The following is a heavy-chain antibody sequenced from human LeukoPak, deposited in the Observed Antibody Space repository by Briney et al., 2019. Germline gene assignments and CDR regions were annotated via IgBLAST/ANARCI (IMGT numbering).Heavy chain of an antibody. CDR2: IRYDGSNK. CDR3: AKDKNAIAAAGPPDY. D-gene: IGHD6-13*01. Sequence: GGSLRLSCAASGFTFSSYGVHWVRQAPGKGLEWVAFIRYDGSNKYYADSVKGRFTISRDNSKNTLYLQMNSLRAEDTAVYYCAKDKNAIAAAGPPDYWGQGTLVTVSS. V-gene: IGHV3-30*02. CDR1: GFTFSSYG. J-gene: IGHJ4*02.